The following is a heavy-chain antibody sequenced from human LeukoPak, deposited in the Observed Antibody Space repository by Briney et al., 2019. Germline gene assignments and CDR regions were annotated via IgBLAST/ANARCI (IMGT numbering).Heavy chain of an antibody. J-gene: IGHJ4*02. CDR2: ISSSSSTI. V-gene: IGHV3-48*01. CDR3: ASRPRCSSTSCYVLDY. Sequence: PGGSLRLSCAASGSTFSSYWMSWVRQAPGKGLEWVSYISSSSSTIYYADSVKGRFTISRDNAKNSLYLQMNSLRAEDTAVYYCASRPRCSSTSCYVLDYWGQGTLVTVSS. CDR1: GSTFSSYW. D-gene: IGHD2-2*01.